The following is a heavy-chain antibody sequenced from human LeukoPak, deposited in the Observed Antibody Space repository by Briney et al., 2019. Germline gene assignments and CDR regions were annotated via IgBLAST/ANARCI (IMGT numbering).Heavy chain of an antibody. CDR1: GGSFSGYY. Sequence: PSXTLSLTCAVYGGSFSGYYWSWIRQPPGKGLEWIGEINHSGSTNYNPSLKSRVTISVDTSKNQFSLKLSSVTAADTAVYYCARGLGGWLRLFDYWGQGTLVTVSS. CDR2: INHSGST. CDR3: ARGLGGWLRLFDY. V-gene: IGHV4-34*01. J-gene: IGHJ4*02. D-gene: IGHD6-19*01.